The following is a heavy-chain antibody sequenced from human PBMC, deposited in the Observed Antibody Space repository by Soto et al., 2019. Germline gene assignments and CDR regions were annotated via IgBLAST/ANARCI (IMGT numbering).Heavy chain of an antibody. D-gene: IGHD6-13*01. Sequence: QLQLQESGPGLVKPSETLSLTCTVSGGSISSSSYYWGWIRQPPGKGLQRIGSIYYRGSTYYNPSSKSRATISVDTSKNQFSLKLSSVTAAATAVYYCARRQSSSWYVLWGQGTLVTVSS. CDR3: ARRQSSSWYVL. V-gene: IGHV4-39*01. CDR1: GGSISSSSYY. J-gene: IGHJ4*02. CDR2: IYYRGST.